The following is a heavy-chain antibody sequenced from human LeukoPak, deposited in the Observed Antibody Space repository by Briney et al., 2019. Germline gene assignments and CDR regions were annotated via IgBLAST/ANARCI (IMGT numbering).Heavy chain of an antibody. CDR3: ARVGRPHYYDSSGYYVGYYYGMDV. D-gene: IGHD3-22*01. CDR2: ISSSSSYI. J-gene: IGHJ6*02. CDR1: GFTFSSYG. V-gene: IGHV3-21*04. Sequence: GGSLRLSCAASGFTFSSYGMHWVRQAPGKGLEWVSSISSSSSYIYYADSVKGRFTISRDNAKNSLYLQMNSLRSEDTAVYYCARVGRPHYYDSSGYYVGYYYGMDVWGQGTTVTVSS.